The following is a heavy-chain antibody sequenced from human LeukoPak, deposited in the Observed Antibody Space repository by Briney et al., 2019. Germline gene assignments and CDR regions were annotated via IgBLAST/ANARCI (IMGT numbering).Heavy chain of an antibody. Sequence: GASVKVSCKASGYTFTGYYMHWVRQAPGQGLEWMGWINPNSGGTNYAQKLQGGVTMTTDSSTSTAYMELRSLRSDDTAVYYGARGPIIDIVVIPAAADYYHMDVWGKGTTVTVSS. CDR1: GYTFTGYY. D-gene: IGHD2-2*01. V-gene: IGHV1-2*02. J-gene: IGHJ6*03. CDR3: ARGPIIDIVVIPAAADYYHMDV. CDR2: INPNSGGT.